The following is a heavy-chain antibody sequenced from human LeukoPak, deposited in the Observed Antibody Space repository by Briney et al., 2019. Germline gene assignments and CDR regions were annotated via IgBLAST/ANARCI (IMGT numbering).Heavy chain of an antibody. V-gene: IGHV1-18*04. Sequence: ASVQVSCMASGCTLTSYGISWLRQAPAQGIEWMGWISAYNGNTNYPQKLQGRVTMTTDTSTSTAYMELRSLRSDDRAGYYCARVYYGSGSYDQNWFDPWGQGTLVTVSS. CDR3: ARVYYGSGSYDQNWFDP. J-gene: IGHJ5*02. D-gene: IGHD3-10*01. CDR1: GCTLTSYG. CDR2: ISAYNGNT.